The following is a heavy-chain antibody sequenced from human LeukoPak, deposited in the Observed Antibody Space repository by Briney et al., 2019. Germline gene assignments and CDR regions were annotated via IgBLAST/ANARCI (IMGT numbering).Heavy chain of an antibody. CDR3: AKTFSGSYSYFDY. D-gene: IGHD1-26*01. J-gene: IGHJ4*02. V-gene: IGHV3-23*01. CDR2: ISTGGVST. Sequence: QPGGSLRLSCAASGFIFSNYAMTWVRQAPGKGLEWVSGISTGGVSTYYADSVKGRFTISRDNSKNTLYLQMNSLRAEDTAVYYCAKTFSGSYSYFDYWGQGTLVTVSS. CDR1: GFIFSNYA.